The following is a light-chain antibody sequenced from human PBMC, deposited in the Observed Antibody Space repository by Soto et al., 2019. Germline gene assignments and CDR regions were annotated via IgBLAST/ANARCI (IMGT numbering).Light chain of an antibody. CDR2: AAS. J-gene: IGKJ5*01. CDR1: HSVTTY. CDR3: QQYNIWPST. Sequence: EIVMTQSPATLSVSPGERATLSCRASHSVTTYLAWYQQKPGQGPRLLIYAASTRATGIPDRFSGSGSGTDFTLTISSLQSEDFAVYCCQQYNIWPSTFGQGTRLEIK. V-gene: IGKV3D-15*01.